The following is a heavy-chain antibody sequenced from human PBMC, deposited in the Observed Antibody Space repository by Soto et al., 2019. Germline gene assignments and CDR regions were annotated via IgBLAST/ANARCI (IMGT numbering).Heavy chain of an antibody. CDR3: ARYEWERLRGGEFCDY. J-gene: IGHJ4*02. Sequence: QVQLVQSGAEVKKPGASVKVSCKASGYTFTSYGISWVRQAPGQGLEWMGWISAYNGNTNYAQKLKGRVTMTTDTSTSTAYMELRSLRSDDTAVYCCARYEWERLRGGEFCDYWGQGTLVTVSS. CDR2: ISAYNGNT. CDR1: GYTFTSYG. D-gene: IGHD1-26*01. V-gene: IGHV1-18*01.